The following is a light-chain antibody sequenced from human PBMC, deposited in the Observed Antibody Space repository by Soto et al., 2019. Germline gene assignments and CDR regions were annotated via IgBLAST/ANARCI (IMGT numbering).Light chain of an antibody. J-gene: IGKJ1*01. CDR3: HQYYSFPPWS. CDR2: SAS. Sequence: AIQMIQSPASVSASPGAGVTITXXASQSVSGYLAWYQQKPGGAPKLLIYSASTLQSGVPSRFSGSGFGTDFTLAISGLQSEDFATYYCHQYYSFPPWSSAQRTKVDIK. CDR1: QSVSGY. V-gene: IGKV1-8*01.